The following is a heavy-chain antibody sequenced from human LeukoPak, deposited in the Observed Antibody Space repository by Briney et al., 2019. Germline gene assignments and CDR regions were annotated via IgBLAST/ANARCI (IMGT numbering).Heavy chain of an antibody. J-gene: IGHJ4*02. Sequence: GGSLRLSCAASGFTFSTYTMHWVRQAPGKGLDWVAFISNDGSKIYYADSVRGRFTISRDNSKNTLYFQMSSLRPEDTAVYYCVKIVMAGGYFDYWGQGTLVTVSS. CDR3: VKIVMAGGYFDY. CDR2: ISNDGSKI. V-gene: IGHV3-30-3*02. D-gene: IGHD3-16*01. CDR1: GFTFSTYT.